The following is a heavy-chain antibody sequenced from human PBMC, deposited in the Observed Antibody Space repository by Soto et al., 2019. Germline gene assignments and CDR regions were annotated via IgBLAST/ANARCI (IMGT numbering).Heavy chain of an antibody. CDR1: GFTFSAYA. J-gene: IGHJ3*02. Sequence: EVQLLESGGGVVQPGGSLRLSCDASGFTFSAYAMSWVRQAPGKGLQWVSGVGGSDTDKHYADSVRGRFTVSRDNFKNTLYLQMNSLRADDTAVYYCAKDATAVNGVWDPFDMWGQGTEVSVSS. CDR3: AKDATAVNGVWDPFDM. CDR2: VGGSDTDK. V-gene: IGHV3-23*01. D-gene: IGHD2-8*01.